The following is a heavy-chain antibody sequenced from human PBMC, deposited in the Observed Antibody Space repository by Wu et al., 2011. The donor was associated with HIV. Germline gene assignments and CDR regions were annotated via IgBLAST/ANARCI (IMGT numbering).Heavy chain of an antibody. Sequence: QVQLVQSGDEVKKPGASVKVSCTASGYTFTGYYMNWVRQAPGQGLEWMGWINPDSGDTNFAQKFQGRVTMTRDTSISTAYMELSRLRSDDTAVYYCARAGTYCSGGSCFPSEYWGQGTLVTVSS. CDR1: GYTFTGYY. D-gene: IGHD2-15*01. CDR3: ARAGTYCSGGSCFPSEY. J-gene: IGHJ4*02. V-gene: IGHV1-2*02. CDR2: INPDSGDT.